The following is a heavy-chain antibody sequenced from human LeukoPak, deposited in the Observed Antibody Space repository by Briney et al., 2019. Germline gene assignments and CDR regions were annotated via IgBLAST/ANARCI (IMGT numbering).Heavy chain of an antibody. V-gene: IGHV4-59*01. J-gene: IGHJ4*02. CDR2: IYYSGST. CDR1: GGSISSYY. Sequence: KPSETLSLTCTVSGGSISSYYWSWIRQPPGKGLEWIGYIYYSGSTNYNPSLKSRVTISVDTSKNQFSLKLSSVTAADTAVYYCARGGVYDFWSGYPYFDYWGQGTLVTVSS. D-gene: IGHD3-3*01. CDR3: ARGGVYDFWSGYPYFDY.